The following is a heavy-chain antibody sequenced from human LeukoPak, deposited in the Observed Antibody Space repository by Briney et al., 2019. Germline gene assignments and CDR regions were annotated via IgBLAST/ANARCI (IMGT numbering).Heavy chain of an antibody. CDR1: GYTFTGYY. Sequence: ASVKVSCKASGYTFTGYYMHWVRQAPGQGLEWMGWINPNSGGTNYAQKFQGRVTMTRETSISTAYMELSRLRSDDTAVYYCARVPVWFGELSADYWGQGTLVTVSS. CDR2: INPNSGGT. V-gene: IGHV1-2*02. J-gene: IGHJ4*02. D-gene: IGHD3-10*01. CDR3: ARVPVWFGELSADY.